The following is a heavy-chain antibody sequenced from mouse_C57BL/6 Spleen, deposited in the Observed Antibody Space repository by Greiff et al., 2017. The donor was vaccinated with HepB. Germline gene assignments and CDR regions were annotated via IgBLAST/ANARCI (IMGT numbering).Heavy chain of an antibody. J-gene: IGHJ3*01. V-gene: IGHV1-39*01. CDR2: INPNYGTT. CDR3: ARADGSSYAGGFAY. CDR1: GYSFTDYN. Sequence: EVQLQQSGPELVKPSASVKISCKASGYSFTDYNMNWVKQSNGKSLEWIGVINPNYGTTSYNQKFKGKATLTVDQSSSTAYMQLNSLTSEDSAVYYCARADGSSYAGGFAYWGQGTLVTVSA. D-gene: IGHD1-1*01.